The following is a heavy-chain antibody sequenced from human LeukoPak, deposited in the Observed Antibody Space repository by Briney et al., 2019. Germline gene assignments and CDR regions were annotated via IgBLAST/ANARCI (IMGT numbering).Heavy chain of an antibody. D-gene: IGHD3-22*01. CDR2: MNPNSGNT. V-gene: IGHV1-8*01. J-gene: IGHJ4*02. Sequence: ASVKVSCKASGYTFTSYDINWVRQATGQGLEWMGWMNPNSGNTGYAQKFQGRVTMTRDTSISTAYMELSRLRSDDTAVYYCARDLGYYYDSSGLWGQGTLVTVSS. CDR3: ARDLGYYYDSSGL. CDR1: GYTFTSYD.